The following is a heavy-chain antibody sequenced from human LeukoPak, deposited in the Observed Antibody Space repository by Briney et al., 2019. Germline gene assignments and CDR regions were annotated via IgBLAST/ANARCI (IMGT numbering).Heavy chain of an antibody. V-gene: IGHV3-23*01. CDR2: LSGSGGNT. CDR1: GFTFSTYT. J-gene: IGHJ3*02. D-gene: IGHD3-22*01. Sequence: GGSLRLSCAASGFTFSTYTMNWVRQAPGSGLEWVSGLSGSGGNTYYADSVKGQFTISRDNSKNTLYLQMNSLRAEDTAVYYCAKGTMIVVADGFDIWGQGTMVTVSS. CDR3: AKGTMIVVADGFDI.